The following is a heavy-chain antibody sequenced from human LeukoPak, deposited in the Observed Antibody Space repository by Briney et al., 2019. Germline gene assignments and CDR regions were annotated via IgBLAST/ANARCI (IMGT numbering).Heavy chain of an antibody. CDR3: AKDIPTVAGTLGY. CDR1: GFTFSSYE. D-gene: IGHD6-19*01. Sequence: GGSLRLSCAASGFTFSSYEMNWVRRAPGKGLEWVSYISSSGSTIYYADSVKGRFTISRDNAKNSLYLQMNSLRAEDTAVYYCAKDIPTVAGTLGYWGQGTLVTVSS. V-gene: IGHV3-48*03. CDR2: ISSSGSTI. J-gene: IGHJ4*02.